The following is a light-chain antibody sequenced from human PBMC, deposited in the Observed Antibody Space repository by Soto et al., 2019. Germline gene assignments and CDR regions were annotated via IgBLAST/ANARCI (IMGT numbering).Light chain of an antibody. CDR3: QQRSNWSWT. J-gene: IGKJ1*01. Sequence: EIVLTQSPATLSLSPGERATLSCRASQSVSSYLAWDQQKPGQAPRLLIYDASNRATGIPARFSGSGSGTAVTLTSSSLEPEDFAVYYCQQRSNWSWTFGQGTKVDI. CDR2: DAS. V-gene: IGKV3-11*01. CDR1: QSVSSY.